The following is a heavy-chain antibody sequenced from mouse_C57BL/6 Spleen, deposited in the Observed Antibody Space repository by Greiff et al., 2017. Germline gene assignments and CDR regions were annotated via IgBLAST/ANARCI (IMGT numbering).Heavy chain of an antibody. V-gene: IGHV5-17*01. CDR1: GFTFSDYG. J-gene: IGHJ4*01. Sequence: DVKLVESGGGLVKPGGSLKLSCAASGFTFSDYGMHWVRQAPEKGLEWVAYISSGSSTNYYADTVKGRFTISRDNAKNPLFLQMTSLRSEDTAMYYCARDASYAMDYWGQGTSVTVSS. D-gene: IGHD6-1*01. CDR3: ARDASYAMDY. CDR2: ISSGSSTN.